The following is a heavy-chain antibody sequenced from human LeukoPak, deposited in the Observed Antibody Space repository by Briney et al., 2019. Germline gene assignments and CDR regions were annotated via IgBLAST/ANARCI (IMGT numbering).Heavy chain of an antibody. J-gene: IGHJ4*02. D-gene: IGHD1-7*01. CDR3: ATTRNFRFEY. CDR2: ISGSGGST. Sequence: GGSLRLSCAASGFTFSSYAMSWVRQAPGKGLEWVSAISGSGGSTYYADSVKGRFTVSRDYAKNTLFLQMNNLRTEDTALYFCATTRNFRFEYWGQGSLVIVSA. CDR1: GFTFSSYA. V-gene: IGHV3-23*01.